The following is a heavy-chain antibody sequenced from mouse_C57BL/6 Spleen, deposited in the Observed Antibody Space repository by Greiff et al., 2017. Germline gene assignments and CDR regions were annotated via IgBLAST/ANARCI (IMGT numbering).Heavy chain of an antibody. CDR2: INPSNGGP. J-gene: IGHJ4*01. D-gene: IGHD1-1*01. CDR3: AAVVARDYAMDY. V-gene: IGHV1-53*01. CDR1: GYTFTSYW. Sequence: VQLQQPGTELVKPGASVKLSCKASGYTFTSYWMHWVKQRPGQGLEWIGNINPSNGGPNYNEKFKSKATLTVDKSSSTAYMQLSSLTSEDSAVYYCAAVVARDYAMDYWGQGTSVTVSS.